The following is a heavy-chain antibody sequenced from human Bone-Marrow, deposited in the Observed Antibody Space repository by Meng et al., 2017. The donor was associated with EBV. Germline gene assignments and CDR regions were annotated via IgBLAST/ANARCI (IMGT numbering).Heavy chain of an antibody. D-gene: IGHD6-19*01. CDR1: GYTLTSYY. V-gene: IGHV1-46*01. J-gene: IGHJ4*02. CDR2: INPSGGST. CDR3: ARDVRAVAYHFDY. Sequence: QVQRVAAGAEGKKPGASVKVSCKAYGYTLTSYYMHWVRQAAGQGLEWMGIINPSGGSTSYAQKFQGRVTMARDTSTSTVYMELSSLRSEDTAVYYCARDVRAVAYHFDYWGQGTLVTVSS.